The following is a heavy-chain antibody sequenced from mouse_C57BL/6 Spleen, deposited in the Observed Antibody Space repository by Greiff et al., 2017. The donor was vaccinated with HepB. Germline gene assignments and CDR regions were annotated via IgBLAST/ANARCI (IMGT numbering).Heavy chain of an antibody. CDR3: ARNPSITTGFAY. J-gene: IGHJ3*01. Sequence: QVQLQQSGPELVKPGASVKISCKASGYAFSSSWMNWVKQRPGKGLEWIGRIYPGDGDTNYNGKFKGKATLTADKSSSTAYMQLSSLTSEESAVYFCARNPSITTGFAYWGQGTLVTVSA. D-gene: IGHD1-1*01. CDR2: IYPGDGDT. V-gene: IGHV1-82*01. CDR1: GYAFSSSW.